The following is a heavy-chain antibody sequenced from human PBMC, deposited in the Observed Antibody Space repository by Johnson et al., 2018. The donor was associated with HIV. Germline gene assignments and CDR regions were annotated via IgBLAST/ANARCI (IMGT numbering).Heavy chain of an antibody. Sequence: VQLVESGGSVVRPGGSLRLSCAASGFTFDNFAMSWVRQAPGKGLEWVGRIKSKTDGGTTDYAAPVKGRFTISRDDSKNTLQLQMNSLKTEDTAVYYCTTEAPTLLRAFDIWGPVTMVTVSS. V-gene: IGHV3-15*01. CDR2: IKSKTDGGTT. CDR1: GFTFDNFA. J-gene: IGHJ3*02. CDR3: TTEAPTLLRAFDI.